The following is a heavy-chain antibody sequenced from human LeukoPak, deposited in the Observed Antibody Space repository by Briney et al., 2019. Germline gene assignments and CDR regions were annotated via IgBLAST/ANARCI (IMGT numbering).Heavy chain of an antibody. CDR1: GGSFSGYY. J-gene: IGHJ4*02. D-gene: IGHD6-19*01. CDR3: ARGGGYSSGWFDY. V-gene: IGHV4-34*01. CDR2: INHSGST. Sequence: PSETLSLTCAVYGGSFSGYYWSWIRQPPGKGLEWIGEINHSGSTNYNSSLKSRVTISVDTSKNQFSLKLSSVTAADTAVYYCARGGGYSSGWFDYWGQGTLVTVSS.